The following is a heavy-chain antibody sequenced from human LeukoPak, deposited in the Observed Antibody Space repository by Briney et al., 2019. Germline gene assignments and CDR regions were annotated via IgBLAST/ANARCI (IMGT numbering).Heavy chain of an antibody. CDR3: ARQTTSFYYFDY. CDR2: INAGNGNT. V-gene: IGHV1-3*01. CDR1: GYSFTSDA. J-gene: IGHJ4*02. Sequence: ASVNVSCKASGYSFTSDAMHWVRQAAGQRLEGMGWINAGNGNTKYSQKFQGRVTITRDTSASTAYMELSSLRSEDTAVYYCARQTTSFYYFDYWGQGTLVTVSS. D-gene: IGHD1-1*01.